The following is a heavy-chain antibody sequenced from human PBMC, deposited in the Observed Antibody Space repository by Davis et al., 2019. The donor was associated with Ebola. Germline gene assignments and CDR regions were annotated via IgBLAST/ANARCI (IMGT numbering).Heavy chain of an antibody. CDR1: GFTFSSYA. Sequence: GESLKISCAASGFTFSSYAMSWVRQAPGKGLEWVSAISGSGGSTYYADSVKGRFTISRDNSKNTLYLQMNSLRAEDTAVYYCRADYGNYYYGMDVWGQGTTVTVSS. J-gene: IGHJ6*02. CDR2: ISGSGGST. CDR3: RADYGNYYYGMDV. V-gene: IGHV3-23*01. D-gene: IGHD4-17*01.